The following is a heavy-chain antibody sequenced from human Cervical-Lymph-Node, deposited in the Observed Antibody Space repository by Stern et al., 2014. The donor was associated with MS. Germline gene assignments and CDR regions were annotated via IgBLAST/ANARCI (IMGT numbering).Heavy chain of an antibody. Sequence: VQLVESGGGLLQPGGSLRLSCAASGFTFSNYAMSWVRQAPGKGLEWISAISGSGDSTYYADSVKGRFTISRDNSKNTLYLQMNSLRAEDTAVYYCAKCGNIVVVPAATFWGQGTLVTVSS. CDR2: ISGSGDST. CDR3: AKCGNIVVVPAATF. D-gene: IGHD2-2*01. J-gene: IGHJ4*02. V-gene: IGHV3-23*04. CDR1: GFTFSNYA.